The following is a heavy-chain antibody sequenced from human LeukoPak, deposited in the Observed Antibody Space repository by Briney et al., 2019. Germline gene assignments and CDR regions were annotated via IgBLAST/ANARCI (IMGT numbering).Heavy chain of an antibody. V-gene: IGHV3-23*01. D-gene: IGHD1-14*01. Sequence: GGSLRLSCAASGFTFTSYAMSWVRQAPGKGLEWVSAISGSGGSTYYAESVKGRFTISRDNSKNTLYLQMNSLRAEDTAVYYCAKQPDSFRPNYWGQGTLVTVSS. CDR3: AKQPDSFRPNY. CDR2: ISGSGGST. CDR1: GFTFTSYA. J-gene: IGHJ4*02.